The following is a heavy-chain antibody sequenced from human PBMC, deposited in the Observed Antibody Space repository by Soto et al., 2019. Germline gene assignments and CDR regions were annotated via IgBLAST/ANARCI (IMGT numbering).Heavy chain of an antibody. CDR1: GRSISSSTW. CDR3: ARGGTYSSSWLDV. D-gene: IGHD6-6*01. V-gene: IGHV4-4*02. Sequence: PXETLSLTCAVSGRSISSSTWWSWVRQPPGKGLEWIGEIYHSGSTNYNPSLKSRVTISVDKSKNQFSLKLSSVTAADTAVYYCARGGTYSSSWLDVWGQGTTVTVSS. CDR2: IYHSGST. J-gene: IGHJ6*02.